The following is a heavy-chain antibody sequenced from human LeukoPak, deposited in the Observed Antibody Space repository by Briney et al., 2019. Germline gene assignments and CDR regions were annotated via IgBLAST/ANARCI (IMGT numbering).Heavy chain of an antibody. CDR1: GFTFSSYA. J-gene: IGHJ6*03. Sequence: GSLRLSCAASGFTFSSYAMSWIREPPGKGLGWIGYIYYSGSTNYNPSLKSRVTISVDTSKNQFSLKLSSVTAADTAVYYCARDGPQSAWGPPFYYYMDVWGKGTTVTVSS. CDR3: ARDGPQSAWGPPFYYYMDV. CDR2: IYYSGST. D-gene: IGHD3-16*01. V-gene: IGHV4-59*01.